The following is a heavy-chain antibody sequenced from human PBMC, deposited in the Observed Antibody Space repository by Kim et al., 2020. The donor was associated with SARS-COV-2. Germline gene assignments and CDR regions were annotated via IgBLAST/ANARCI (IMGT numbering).Heavy chain of an antibody. D-gene: IGHD3-10*01. CDR1: GYTFSSVD. J-gene: IGHJ4*02. V-gene: IGHV1-3*01. CDR2: INAGKGNT. Sequence: ASVKVSCKASGYTFSSVDLYWLRQAPGQRLEWMGRINAGKGNTEYSQKFHGRVTISRDTSASTAYMELSSLTTEDTAMYYCARRSSASGPYDYWGQGTLVT. CDR3: ARRSSASGPYDY.